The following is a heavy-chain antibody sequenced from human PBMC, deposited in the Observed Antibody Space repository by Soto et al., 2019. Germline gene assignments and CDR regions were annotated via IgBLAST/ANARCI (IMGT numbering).Heavy chain of an antibody. Sequence: GGSLRLSCAASGFTFSSYAMSWVRQAPGKGLEWVSAISGSGGSTYCADSVKGRFTISRDNSKNTLYLQMNSLRAEDTAVYYCAKVGYSGYVQYYFDYWGQGTLVTVSS. V-gene: IGHV3-23*01. CDR3: AKVGYSGYVQYYFDY. CDR1: GFTFSSYA. CDR2: ISGSGGST. J-gene: IGHJ4*02. D-gene: IGHD5-12*01.